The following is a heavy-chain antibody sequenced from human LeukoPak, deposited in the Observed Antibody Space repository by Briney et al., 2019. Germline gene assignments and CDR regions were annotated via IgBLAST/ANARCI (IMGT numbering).Heavy chain of an antibody. Sequence: SVKVSCKASGGTFSSYAISWVRQAPGQGLEWMGRIIPISGIANYAQKFQGRVTITADKSTSTAYMELSSLRSEDTAAYYCARARTTVTGNYYYGMDVWGQGTTVTVSS. CDR2: IIPISGIA. V-gene: IGHV1-69*04. CDR3: ARARTTVTGNYYYGMDV. D-gene: IGHD4-17*01. J-gene: IGHJ6*02. CDR1: GGTFSSYA.